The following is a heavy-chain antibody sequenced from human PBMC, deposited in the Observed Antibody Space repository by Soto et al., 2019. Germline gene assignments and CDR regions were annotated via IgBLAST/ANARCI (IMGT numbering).Heavy chain of an antibody. CDR3: ARDGREASGMDV. D-gene: IGHD1-26*01. CDR2: IYYRGST. J-gene: IGHJ6*02. V-gene: IGHV4-59*11. Sequence: ETLSLTCTVSGGSISSHYWSWVRQAPGKGLEWIGHIYYRGSTSYNPSLRSRSTISVDTSNNQFSLKLNSVTTADTAVYYCARDGREASGMDVWGQGTKVTVSS. CDR1: GGSISSHY.